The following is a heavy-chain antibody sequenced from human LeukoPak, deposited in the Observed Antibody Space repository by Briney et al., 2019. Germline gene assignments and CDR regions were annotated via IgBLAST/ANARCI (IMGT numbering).Heavy chain of an antibody. D-gene: IGHD2-2*01. CDR2: INPNNGGA. CDR1: GYTFIDYY. J-gene: IGHJ4*02. V-gene: IGHV1-2*02. CDR3: ARSLFVLVSSALGY. Sequence: ASVKVSCKASGYTFIDYYMHWVRQAPGQGLEWMGWINPNNGGANYAQEFQGRVTMTRDTSISTAYMELSSLRSNDTAVYYCARSLFVLVSSALGYWGQGTPVTVSS.